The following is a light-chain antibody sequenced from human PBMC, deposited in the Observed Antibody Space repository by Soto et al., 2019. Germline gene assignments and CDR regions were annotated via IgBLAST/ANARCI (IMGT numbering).Light chain of an antibody. Sequence: QSVLTQPRSVSGSPGQSVTISCTGTSSDFGGYNYVSWYQQHPGKAPKLMIYDVSKRPSGVPDRFSGSKSGNTASLTISGLQAEDEADYYCCSYAGSYPSYVFGTGTKATVL. CDR3: CSYAGSYPSYV. CDR1: SSDFGGYNY. CDR2: DVS. V-gene: IGLV2-11*01. J-gene: IGLJ1*01.